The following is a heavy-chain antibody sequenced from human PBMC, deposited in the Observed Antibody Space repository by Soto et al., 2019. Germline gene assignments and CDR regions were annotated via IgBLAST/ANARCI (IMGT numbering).Heavy chain of an antibody. D-gene: IGHD2-2*03. V-gene: IGHV1-69*13. CDR2: IIPIFGTA. J-gene: IGHJ3*02. CDR3: AREMVIVVVPAAAPVAFDI. CDR1: GGTFSSYA. Sequence: SVNVSCKASGGTFSSYAISWVRQAPGQGLEKIGGIIPIFGTANYAQKFQGRVTITADESTSTAYMELSSLRFEDTAVYYCAREMVIVVVPAAAPVAFDIWGQGTMVTVS.